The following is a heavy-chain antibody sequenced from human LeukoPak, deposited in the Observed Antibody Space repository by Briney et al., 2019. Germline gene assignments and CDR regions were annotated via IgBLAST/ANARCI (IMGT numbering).Heavy chain of an antibody. V-gene: IGHV3-30*02. CDR2: VRSDGGIK. CDR3: ARGNEEYGGYGDY. J-gene: IGHJ4*02. CDR1: GFTFSNYG. D-gene: IGHD5-12*01. Sequence: PGGSLRLSCAASGFTFSNYGMHWVRQAPGKGLEWVAFVRSDGGIKYYADSVKGRFTISRDNSKNTLHLQMNSLRAEDTAVYYCARGNEEYGGYGDYWGQGTLVTVSS.